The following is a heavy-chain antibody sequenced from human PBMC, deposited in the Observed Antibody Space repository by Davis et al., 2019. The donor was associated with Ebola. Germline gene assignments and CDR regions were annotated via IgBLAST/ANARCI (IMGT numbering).Heavy chain of an antibody. CDR2: IWYDGSNK. CDR3: ARDRIAAADPFDY. Sequence: GGSLRLSCAASGFTFSSYGMHWVRQAPGKGLEWVAVIWYDGSNKYYAVSVKGRFTISRDNSKNTLYLQMNSLRAEDTAVYYCARDRIAAADPFDYWGQGTLVTVSS. D-gene: IGHD6-13*01. V-gene: IGHV3-33*01. J-gene: IGHJ4*02. CDR1: GFTFSSYG.